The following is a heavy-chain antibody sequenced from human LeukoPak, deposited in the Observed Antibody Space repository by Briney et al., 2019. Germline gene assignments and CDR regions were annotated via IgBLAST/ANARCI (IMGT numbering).Heavy chain of an antibody. Sequence: GGSLRLSCAGSGITFSSYWMHWVRQAPGKGLVWVSRINSDGRSTNYADSVKGRFTISRDNAKNTLYLQMNSLRAEDTAVYYCARDRPMYSGSLLDYWGQGTLVTVSS. CDR1: GITFSSYW. D-gene: IGHD1-26*01. CDR3: ARDRPMYSGSLLDY. J-gene: IGHJ4*02. V-gene: IGHV3-74*01. CDR2: INSDGRST.